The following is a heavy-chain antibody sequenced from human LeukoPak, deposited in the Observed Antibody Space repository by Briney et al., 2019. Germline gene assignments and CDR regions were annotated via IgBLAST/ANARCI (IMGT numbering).Heavy chain of an antibody. CDR2: MSACNGKT. D-gene: IGHD5-18*01. CDR3: ARGMGYSYGHPQGAFDI. Sequence: ASVKVSCKASGYTFTSYGISWVRQAPGQGLEWMGWMSACNGKTNYAHSLQGRVTVTADTSTSTAYMELRSLRSEDTAVYYCARGMGYSYGHPQGAFDIWGQGTMVTVSS. J-gene: IGHJ3*02. CDR1: GYTFTSYG. V-gene: IGHV1-18*01.